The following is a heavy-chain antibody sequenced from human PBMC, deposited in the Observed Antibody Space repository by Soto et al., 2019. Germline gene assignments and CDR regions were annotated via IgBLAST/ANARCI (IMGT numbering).Heavy chain of an antibody. CDR3: ARGLGYYCSGTNLGGPSYDY. CDR1: GGSFSGYY. CDR2: INHSGST. V-gene: IGHV4-34*01. D-gene: IGHD3-10*01. Sequence: PSETLSLTCAVYGGSFSGYYWSWIRQPPGKGLEWIGEINHSGSTNYNPSLKSRVTISVDTSKNQFSLKLSSVTAADTAVYYCARGLGYYCSGTNLGGPSYDYWGQGTLVTVSS. J-gene: IGHJ4*02.